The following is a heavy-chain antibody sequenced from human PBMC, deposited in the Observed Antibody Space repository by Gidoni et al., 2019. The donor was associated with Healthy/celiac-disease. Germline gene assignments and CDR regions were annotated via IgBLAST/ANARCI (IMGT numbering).Heavy chain of an antibody. CDR3: ARDSLFLGYCSGGSCFRGPEDPNLSGLLIQFDP. CDR2: INTNTGNP. V-gene: IGHV7-4-1*02. D-gene: IGHD2-15*01. Sequence: QVQLVQSGSELKKPGASVKVSCKASGYTFTSYAMNWVRQAPGQGLEWMGWINTNTGNPTYAQGFTGRFVFSLDTSVSTAYLQISSLKAEDTAVYYCARDSLFLGYCSGGSCFRGPEDPNLSGLLIQFDPWGQGTLVTVSS. CDR1: GYTFTSYA. J-gene: IGHJ5*02.